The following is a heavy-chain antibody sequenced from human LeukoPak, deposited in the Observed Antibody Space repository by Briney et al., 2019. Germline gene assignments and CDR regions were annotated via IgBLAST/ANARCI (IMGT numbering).Heavy chain of an antibody. CDR1: GFTVDSNY. CDR2: IYTGGNT. V-gene: IGHV3-53*01. D-gene: IGHD3-22*01. J-gene: IGHJ4*02. CDR3: ARGDDSGYYDYFDY. Sequence: WGSLRLSCAASGFTVDSNYLSWVRQAPGKGLEWVSTIYTGGNTYYAASVKGWFTISRDFSKNTVFLHMNSLRAEDTAVYYCARGDDSGYYDYFDYWGQGALVTVSS.